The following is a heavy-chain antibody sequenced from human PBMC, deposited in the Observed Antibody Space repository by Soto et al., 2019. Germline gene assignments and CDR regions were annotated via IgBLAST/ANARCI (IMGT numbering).Heavy chain of an antibody. CDR3: ARDRAYCGGDCYSGWFDP. D-gene: IGHD2-21*02. V-gene: IGHV1-3*01. J-gene: IGHJ5*02. Sequence: ASVKVSCKASGYTFTSYAMHCVRQAPGQMLEWMGWINAGNGNTKYSQKFQGRVTITRDTSASTAYMELSSLRSEDTAVYYCARDRAYCGGDCYSGWFDPWGQGTLVTVSS. CDR2: INAGNGNT. CDR1: GYTFTSYA.